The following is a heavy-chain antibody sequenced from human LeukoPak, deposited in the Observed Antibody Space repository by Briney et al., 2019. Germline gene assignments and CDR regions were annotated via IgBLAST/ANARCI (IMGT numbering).Heavy chain of an antibody. Sequence: PGGSLRLSCSASGFTFSTYAMHWVRQAPGKGLEYVSSISTNGGTTYSAESSRGRFAISRDNSKNTLYLQMSSLRADDTAVYYCAKSDLGHRSRQVGHFDYWGQGTLVTVSS. J-gene: IGHJ4*02. CDR2: ISTNGGTT. CDR3: AKSDLGHRSRQVGHFDY. CDR1: GFTFSTYA. D-gene: IGHD2-15*01. V-gene: IGHV3-64D*06.